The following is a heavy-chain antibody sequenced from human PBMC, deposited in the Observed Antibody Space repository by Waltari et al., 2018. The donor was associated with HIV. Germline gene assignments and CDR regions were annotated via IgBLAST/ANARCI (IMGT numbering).Heavy chain of an antibody. J-gene: IGHJ4*02. D-gene: IGHD4-17*01. CDR2: INHSGST. CDR1: GGSFSGYY. V-gene: IGHV4-34*01. Sequence: QVQLQQWGAGLLKPSETLSLTCAVYGGSFSGYYWSWIRQPPGKGLGGIGEINHSGSTNYNPSLKSRVTISVDTSKNQFSLKLSSVTAADTAVYYCARDSGVGYGGLYYFDYWGQGTLVTVSS. CDR3: ARDSGVGYGGLYYFDY.